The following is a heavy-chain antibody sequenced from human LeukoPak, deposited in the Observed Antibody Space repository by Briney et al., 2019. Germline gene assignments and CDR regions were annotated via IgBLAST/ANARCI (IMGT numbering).Heavy chain of an antibody. V-gene: IGHV3-74*01. CDR3: AREGSLEYYFDY. Sequence: GGSLRLSCAAPGFTFSSYWMHWVRQAPGKGLVWVSRINSDGSKTSHSDSVKGRLTISRDNAKTTLYLQMNGLRAEDTAVYYCAREGSLEYYFDYWGRGTLVTVSS. D-gene: IGHD3-10*01. J-gene: IGHJ4*02. CDR1: GFTFSSYW. CDR2: INSDGSKT.